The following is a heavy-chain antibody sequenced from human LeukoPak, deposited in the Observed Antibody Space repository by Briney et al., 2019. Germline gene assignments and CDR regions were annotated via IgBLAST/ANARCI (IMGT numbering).Heavy chain of an antibody. CDR1: GGSFSGYY. CDR3: AKSYDILTGYFDAFDI. V-gene: IGHV3-23*01. D-gene: IGHD3-9*01. CDR2: ISGSGGST. Sequence: ETLSLTCAVYGGSFSGYYWSWVRQPPGKGLEWVSAISGSGGSTYYADSVKGRFTISRDNSKNTLYLQMNSLRAEDTAVYYCAKSYDILTGYFDAFDIWGQGTMVTVSS. J-gene: IGHJ3*02.